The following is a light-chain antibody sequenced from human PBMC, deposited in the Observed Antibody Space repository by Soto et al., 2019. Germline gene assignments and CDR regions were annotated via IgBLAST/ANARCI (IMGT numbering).Light chain of an antibody. Sequence: DIQMTQSPSSVSASVGDRVTITCRASQSISSWLAWYQQKPGEAPKLLIYAAATLASGVPARFSGIGSGTHFTLTISSLQPEDFGTYYCQRANSFPRTFGQGTKVDIK. CDR3: QRANSFPRT. V-gene: IGKV1-12*01. CDR1: QSISSW. CDR2: AAA. J-gene: IGKJ1*01.